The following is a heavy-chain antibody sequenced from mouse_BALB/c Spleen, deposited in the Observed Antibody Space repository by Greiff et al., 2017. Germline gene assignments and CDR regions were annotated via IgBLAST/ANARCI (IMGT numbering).Heavy chain of an antibody. V-gene: IGHV5-12-1*01. Sequence: EVKLMESGGGLVKPGGSLKLSCAASGFAFSSYDMSWVRQTPEKRLEWVAYISSGGGSTYYPDTVKGRFTISRDNAKNTLYLQMSSLKSEDTAMYYCARRSYYGNPYAMDYWGQGTSVTVSS. CDR2: ISSGGGST. D-gene: IGHD2-10*01. CDR1: GFAFSSYD. CDR3: ARRSYYGNPYAMDY. J-gene: IGHJ4*01.